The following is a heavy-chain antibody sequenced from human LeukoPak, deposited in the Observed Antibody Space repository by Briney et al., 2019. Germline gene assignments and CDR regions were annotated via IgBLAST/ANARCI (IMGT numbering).Heavy chain of an antibody. J-gene: IGHJ4*02. V-gene: IGHV4-34*01. CDR2: LYHRKST. CDR3: AIPREGLRNLSAFDY. D-gene: IGHD5-12*01. Sequence: WDTLTLICGLCGHPFSPYYWRWLRESPDKGLEWLGELYHRKSTNYNPSLKSRVTLSVDTSKNQFSLKLSSVTAADTAVYYCAIPREGLRNLSAFDYWGQGTLVTVSS. CDR1: GHPFSPYY.